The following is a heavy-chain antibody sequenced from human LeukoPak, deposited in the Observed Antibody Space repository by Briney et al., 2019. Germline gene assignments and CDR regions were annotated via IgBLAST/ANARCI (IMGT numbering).Heavy chain of an antibody. Sequence: SETPSLTCTVSGGSISSYYWSWIRQPAGKGLEWIGRIYTSGSTNYNPSLKSRVTMSVDTSKNQFSLKLSSVTAADTAVYYCARDLTTVTDQRDYGDSFYYYGMDVWGQGTTVTVSS. J-gene: IGHJ6*02. CDR3: ARDLTTVTDQRDYGDSFYYYGMDV. D-gene: IGHD4-17*01. V-gene: IGHV4-4*07. CDR2: IYTSGST. CDR1: GGSISSYY.